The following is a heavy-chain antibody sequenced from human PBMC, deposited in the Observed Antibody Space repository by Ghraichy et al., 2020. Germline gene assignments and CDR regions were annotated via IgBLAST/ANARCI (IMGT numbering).Heavy chain of an antibody. D-gene: IGHD3-10*01. CDR2: INHSGST. Sequence: SETLSLTCAVYGGSFSGYYWSWIRQPPGKGLEWIGEINHSGSTNYNPSLKSRVTISVDTSKNQFSLKLSSVTAADTAVYYCASLFGDPINYYYYYGMDVWGQGTTVTVSS. J-gene: IGHJ6*02. CDR1: GGSFSGYY. V-gene: IGHV4-34*01. CDR3: ASLFGDPINYYYYYGMDV.